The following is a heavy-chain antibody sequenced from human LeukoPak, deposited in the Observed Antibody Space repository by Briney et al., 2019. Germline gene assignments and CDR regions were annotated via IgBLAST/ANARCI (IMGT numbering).Heavy chain of an antibody. J-gene: IGHJ4*02. Sequence: ASVKVSCKASGYTFTGYYMHWVRQAPGQGLEWMGWINPNSGGTNYAQKFQGRVTMTRDTSISTAYMELSRLRSDDTAVYYCARGGFKVWSGPPLDYWGQGTLVTVSS. CDR1: GYTFTGYY. D-gene: IGHD3-3*01. CDR3: ARGGFKVWSGPPLDY. CDR2: INPNSGGT. V-gene: IGHV1-2*02.